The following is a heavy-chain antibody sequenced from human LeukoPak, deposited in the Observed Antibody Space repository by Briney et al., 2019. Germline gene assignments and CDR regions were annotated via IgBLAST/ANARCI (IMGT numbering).Heavy chain of an antibody. D-gene: IGHD3-22*01. V-gene: IGHV3-33*06. CDR2: TWYDGSNK. J-gene: IGHJ4*02. CDR1: GFRFNNYG. Sequence: GGSLRLSSAASGFRFNNYGIHWVRQAPGKGLEWVAVTWYDGSNKYYADSVRDRFTVSRDNSKNTVYLQMNSLRVEDTAVYYCVKDEVYLDSGGYPTPDTTLDYWGQGTLVTVSS. CDR3: VKDEVYLDSGGYPTPDTTLDY.